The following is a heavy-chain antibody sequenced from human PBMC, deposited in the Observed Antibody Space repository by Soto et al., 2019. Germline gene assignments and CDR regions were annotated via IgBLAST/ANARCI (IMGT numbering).Heavy chain of an antibody. CDR1: GFTFSDTL. CDR3: ARDIVSVGPRANEAFEL. Sequence: QVQLVQSGAELKKPGASVNISCQASGFTFSDTLINWVRQGPGQRLEWMGWINPANGNTRYSESFQGRVTISSLSSASTAHVALSDLTSEDTAVYYYARDIVSVGPRANEAFELWGQGTMITVSS. V-gene: IGHV1-3*01. CDR2: INPANGNT. D-gene: IGHD1-26*01. J-gene: IGHJ3*01.